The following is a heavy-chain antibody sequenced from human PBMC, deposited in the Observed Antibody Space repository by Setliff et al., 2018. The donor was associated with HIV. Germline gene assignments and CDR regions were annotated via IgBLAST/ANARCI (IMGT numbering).Heavy chain of an antibody. CDR1: GASISSNSYY. J-gene: IGHJ4*02. Sequence: PSETLSLTCSVSGASISSNSYYWGWIRQPPGKGLEWVGSIYYNGNTFYNQSLQSRVTISVDKSKSQFSLKLNSVTAADTAVYYCGGNGYYSIDYWGQGTLVTVSS. D-gene: IGHD3-22*01. CDR2: IYYNGNT. CDR3: GGNGYYSIDY. V-gene: IGHV4-39*07.